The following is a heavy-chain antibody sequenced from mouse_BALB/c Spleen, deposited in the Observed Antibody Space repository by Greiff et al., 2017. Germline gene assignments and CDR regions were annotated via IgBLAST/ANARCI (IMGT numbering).Heavy chain of an antibody. J-gene: IGHJ2*01. CDR2: ISYSGST. Sequence: EVKLEESGPGLVKPSQSLSLTCTVTGYSITSDYARNWNRQCPGNKLGWMGYISYSGSTSYNPSLKSRISITRDTSKNQFFLQLNSVTTEDTATYCCAELGQGYFDYWGQGTTLTVSS. V-gene: IGHV3-2*02. D-gene: IGHD4-1*01. CDR3: AELGQGYFDY. CDR1: GYSITSDYA.